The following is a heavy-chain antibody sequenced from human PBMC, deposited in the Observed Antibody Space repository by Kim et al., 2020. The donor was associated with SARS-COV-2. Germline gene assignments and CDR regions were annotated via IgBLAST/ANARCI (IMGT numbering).Heavy chain of an antibody. D-gene: IGHD3-10*01. CDR2: ITSGGNA. Sequence: GGSLRLSCAASGFTFSNYAMSWVRQAPGKGLEWVSGITSGGNAYYADSVKGRFTISRDNSENLLYLQMNSLNGVDTALYYCAKAFRYGSGSSYKTFDSWGQGILVTVSS. CDR3: AKAFRYGSGSSYKTFDS. J-gene: IGHJ4*01. CDR1: GFTFSNYA. V-gene: IGHV3-23*01.